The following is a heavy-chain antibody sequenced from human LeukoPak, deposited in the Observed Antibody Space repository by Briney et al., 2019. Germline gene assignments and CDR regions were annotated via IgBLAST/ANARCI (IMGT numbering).Heavy chain of an antibody. V-gene: IGHV4-34*01. CDR1: GGSFGGYY. Sequence: PSETLSLTCAVYGGSFGGYYWSWIRQPPGKGLEWIGEINHSGSTNYNPSLKSRVTISVDTSKNQFSLKLSSVTAADTAVYYCARGGLYSSGWLRKAGFDPWGQGTLVTVSS. CDR2: INHSGST. CDR3: ARGGLYSSGWLRKAGFDP. D-gene: IGHD6-19*01. J-gene: IGHJ5*02.